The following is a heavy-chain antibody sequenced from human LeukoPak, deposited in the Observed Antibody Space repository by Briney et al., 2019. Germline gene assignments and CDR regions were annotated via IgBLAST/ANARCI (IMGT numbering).Heavy chain of an antibody. J-gene: IGHJ3*02. CDR2: ISYDGSNK. Sequence: RTGGSLRLSCAASGFTFNNYAMHWVRQAPGKGLEWVAIISYDGSNKYYADSVKGRFTISRDNSKNTMYLQMNSLRAEDTAVYYCARVWSGSYPTRRAFDIWGQGTMVTVSS. V-gene: IGHV3-30-3*01. D-gene: IGHD1-26*01. CDR1: GFTFNNYA. CDR3: ARVWSGSYPTRRAFDI.